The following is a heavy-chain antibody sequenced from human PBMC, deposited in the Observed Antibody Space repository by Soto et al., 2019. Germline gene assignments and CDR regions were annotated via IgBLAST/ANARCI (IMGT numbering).Heavy chain of an antibody. D-gene: IGHD6-6*01. Sequence: GGSLRLSCAASGFTFSSYGMHWVRQAPGKGLEWVAVIWYDGSNKYYADSVKGRFTISRDNSKNTLYLQMNSLRAEDTAVYYCARALAARQAYYYYYYMDVWGKGTTVTVSS. CDR2: IWYDGSNK. J-gene: IGHJ6*03. CDR3: ARALAARQAYYYYYYMDV. CDR1: GFTFSSYG. V-gene: IGHV3-33*01.